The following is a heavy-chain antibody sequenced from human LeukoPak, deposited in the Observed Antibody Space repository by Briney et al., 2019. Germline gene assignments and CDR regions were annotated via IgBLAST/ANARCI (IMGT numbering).Heavy chain of an antibody. CDR2: ISGSGGST. CDR3: AKEGAGSSGWYGGSRYYGMDV. V-gene: IGHV3-23*01. CDR1: GFTFSSYG. J-gene: IGHJ6*02. D-gene: IGHD6-19*01. Sequence: GGSLRLSCAASGFTFSSYGMHWVRQAPGKGLEWVSGISGSGGSTYYADSVKGRFTISRDNSKNTLYLQMNSLRAEDTAVYYCAKEGAGSSGWYGGSRYYGMDVWGQGTTVTVSS.